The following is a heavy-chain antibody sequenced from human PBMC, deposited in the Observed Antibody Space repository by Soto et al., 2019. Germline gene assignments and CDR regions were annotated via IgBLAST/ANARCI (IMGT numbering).Heavy chain of an antibody. D-gene: IGHD6-6*01. CDR3: AREFGWGYSSSSMEGPEGY. Sequence: HPGGSLRLSCAASGFTFSSYWMSWVRQAPGKGLEWVANIKQDGSEKYYVDSVKGRFTISRDNAKNSLYLQMNSLRAEAKDVYYCAREFGWGYSSSSMEGPEGYWGQGTLVTVSS. V-gene: IGHV3-7*03. CDR1: GFTFSSYW. J-gene: IGHJ4*02. CDR2: IKQDGSEK.